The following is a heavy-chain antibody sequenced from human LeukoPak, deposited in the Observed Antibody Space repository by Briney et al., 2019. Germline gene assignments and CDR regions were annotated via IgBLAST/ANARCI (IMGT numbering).Heavy chain of an antibody. J-gene: IGHJ4*02. CDR1: GFTFSSYS. CDR2: ISSSSSYI. D-gene: IGHD4-17*01. CDR3: ARDPDDYGDLVDY. V-gene: IGHV3-21*01. Sequence: GGSLRLSRAASGFTFSSYSMNWVRQGPGKGLEWGSSISSSSSYIYYADSVKGRFTSSRDNAKNSLYLQMNSLRAEDTAVYYCARDPDDYGDLVDYWGQGTLVTVPS.